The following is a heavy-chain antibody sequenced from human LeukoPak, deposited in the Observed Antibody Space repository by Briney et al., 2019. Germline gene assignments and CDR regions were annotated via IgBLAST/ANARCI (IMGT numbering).Heavy chain of an antibody. CDR3: ARDASGSSTGLIDS. CDR1: GFTLRSYN. Sequence: GGSLRLSCAASGFTLRSYNMHWVRQAPGKGLEWVSYISTSSYYIYYAHSVKGRFTISRDDAKNSLILQMNSLRAEDTAIYYCARDASGSSTGLIDSWGQGTLVTVSS. J-gene: IGHJ4*02. CDR2: ISTSSYYI. D-gene: IGHD1-26*01. V-gene: IGHV3-21*01.